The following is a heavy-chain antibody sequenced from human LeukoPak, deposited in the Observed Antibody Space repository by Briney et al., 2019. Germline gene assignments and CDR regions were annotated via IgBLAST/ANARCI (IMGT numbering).Heavy chain of an antibody. Sequence: SETLSLTCTVSGGSISNKYWSWIRQPPGKGLEWIGYIYYSGSTNYNPSLKSRVTILVDTSKNQFSLKLSSVTAADTAVYFCAREHYYDSSGYFDYWGQGTLVTVSS. CDR2: IYYSGST. D-gene: IGHD3-22*01. J-gene: IGHJ4*02. V-gene: IGHV4-59*01. CDR1: GGSISNKY. CDR3: AREHYYDSSGYFDY.